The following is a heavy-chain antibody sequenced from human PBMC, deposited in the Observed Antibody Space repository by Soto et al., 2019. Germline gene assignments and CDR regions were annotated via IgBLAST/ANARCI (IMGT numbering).Heavy chain of an antibody. CDR3: ARVVRDFWSGYYGLKGYMDV. Sequence: GGSLRLSCAASGFTFSDYYMSWIRQAPGKGLEWVSYISSSGSTIYYADSVKGRFTISRDNAKNSLYLQMNSLRAEDTAVYYCARVVRDFWSGYYGLKGYMDVWGKGTTVTVSS. CDR1: GFTFSDYY. J-gene: IGHJ6*03. V-gene: IGHV3-11*01. CDR2: ISSSGSTI. D-gene: IGHD3-3*01.